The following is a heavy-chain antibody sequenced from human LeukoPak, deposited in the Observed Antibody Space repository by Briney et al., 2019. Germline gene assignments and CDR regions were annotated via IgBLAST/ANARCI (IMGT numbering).Heavy chain of an antibody. J-gene: IGHJ6*03. D-gene: IGHD6-19*01. Sequence: GGSLRPSCAASGFTFSNHAMSWVRQAPGKVLEWVSSISSSSSYIYYADSVKGRFTSSRDNAKNSLYLQMNSLRAEDTAVYYCAREIAVAGHYYYYYMDVWGKGTTVTVSS. CDR1: GFTFSNHA. CDR3: AREIAVAGHYYYYYMDV. CDR2: ISSSSSYI. V-gene: IGHV3-21*01.